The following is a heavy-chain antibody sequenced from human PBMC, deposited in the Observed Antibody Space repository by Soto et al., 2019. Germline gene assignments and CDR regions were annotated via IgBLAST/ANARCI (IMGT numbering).Heavy chain of an antibody. J-gene: IGHJ4*02. D-gene: IGHD3-22*01. V-gene: IGHV3-30-3*01. Sequence: GGSLRLSCAASGFTFNIYAMHWVRQAPGKGLEWVALISYDGSNQYYADSVKGRFTISRDNSKNTLYLQMNSLRAEDTAVYYCARGVRLSSGYYFDYWGQGT. CDR3: ARGVRLSSGYYFDY. CDR1: GFTFNIYA. CDR2: ISYDGSNQ.